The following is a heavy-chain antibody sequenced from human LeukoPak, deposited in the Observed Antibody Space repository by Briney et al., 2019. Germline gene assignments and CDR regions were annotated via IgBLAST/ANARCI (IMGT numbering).Heavy chain of an antibody. CDR3: ARSRLRYYDSSGPFDY. CDR1: GYTFTGYY. V-gene: IGHV1-2*02. D-gene: IGHD3-22*01. J-gene: IGHJ4*02. Sequence: ASVKVSCKASGYTFTGYYMHWVRQAPGQGLEWMGWINPNSGGTNYAQTFQGRVTMTRDTSISTAYMELSRLRSDDTAVYYCARSRLRYYDSSGPFDYWGQGTLVTVSS. CDR2: INPNSGGT.